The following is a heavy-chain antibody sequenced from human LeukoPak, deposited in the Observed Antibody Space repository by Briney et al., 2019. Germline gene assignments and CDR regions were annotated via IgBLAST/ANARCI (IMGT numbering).Heavy chain of an antibody. V-gene: IGHV4-61*01. CDR2: IYYSGST. CDR1: GGSISSSSYY. Sequence: PSETLSLTCTVPGGSISSSSYYWSWIRQPPGKGLEWIGYIYYSGSTKYNPSLKSRVTLSIDTSKNQFSLKLSSVNAADTAVYYCAKSDGSGSYFDYWGQGTLVTVSS. D-gene: IGHD3-10*01. J-gene: IGHJ4*02. CDR3: AKSDGSGSYFDY.